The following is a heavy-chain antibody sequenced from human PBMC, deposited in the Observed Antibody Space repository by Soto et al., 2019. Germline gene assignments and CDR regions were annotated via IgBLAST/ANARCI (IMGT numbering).Heavy chain of an antibody. D-gene: IGHD5-12*01. CDR2: INPSGGST. CDR3: ARRNSGYDYYYYGMDV. J-gene: IGHJ6*02. CDR1: GYTFTSYY. V-gene: IGHV1-46*01. Sequence: ASVKVSCKASGYTFTSYYMHWVRRAPGQGLEWMGIINPSGGSTSYAQKFQGRVTMTRDTSTSTVYMELSSLRSEDTAVYYCARRNSGYDYYYYGMDVWGQGTTVTVSS.